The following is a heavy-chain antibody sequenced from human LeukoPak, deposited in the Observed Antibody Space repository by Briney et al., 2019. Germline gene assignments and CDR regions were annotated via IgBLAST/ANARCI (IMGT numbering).Heavy chain of an antibody. CDR3: ARSRYGDLYFDF. D-gene: IGHD4-17*01. J-gene: IGHJ4*02. V-gene: IGHV4-61*02. CDR1: GGSISSGTYY. CDR2: IFTTGST. Sequence: SETLSLTCTVSGGSISSGTYYWTWIRQPAGKGLEWIGRIFTTGSTNYNPSLKSRVTISVDTSKNQFSLKLISVTAADTAVYFCARSRYGDLYFDFWGQATLVTVSS.